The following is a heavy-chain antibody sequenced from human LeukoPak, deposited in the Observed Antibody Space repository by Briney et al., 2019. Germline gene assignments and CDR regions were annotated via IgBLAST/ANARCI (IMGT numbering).Heavy chain of an antibody. J-gene: IGHJ4*02. CDR2: ISWNSGSI. CDR1: GFTFDDYA. CDR3: AKANRYSSGLFDY. Sequence: PGGSLRLSCAASGFTFDDYAMHWVRQAPGKGLEWVSGISWNSGSIGYADSVKGRFTISRDNAKNSLYLQMNSLRAEDTALYYCAKANRYSSGLFDYWGQGTLVTVSS. D-gene: IGHD6-19*01. V-gene: IGHV3-9*01.